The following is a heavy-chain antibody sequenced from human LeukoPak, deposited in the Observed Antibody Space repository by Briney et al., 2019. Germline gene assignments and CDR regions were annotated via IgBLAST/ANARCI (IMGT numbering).Heavy chain of an antibody. J-gene: IGHJ4*02. CDR2: ISSKADSYDT. D-gene: IGHD5-24*01. Sequence: GGSLRLSCAASGFTFSGSAMHWVRQASGKGLEWVGRISSKADSYDTAYAASVQGRFTSSRDKSKNTAQLQMNRVKTEATAEYYCTRRYPQMATMCKWGQGTLVTVSS. CDR1: GFTFSGSA. V-gene: IGHV3-73*01. CDR3: TRRYPQMATMCK.